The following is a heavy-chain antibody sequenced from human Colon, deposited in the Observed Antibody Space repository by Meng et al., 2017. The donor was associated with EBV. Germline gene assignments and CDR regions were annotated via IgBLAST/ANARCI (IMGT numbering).Heavy chain of an antibody. V-gene: IGHV4-30-4*01. CDR1: GGSISSGDYY. Sequence: QGPSAESGPGLVQPSQPLPLTCTVSGGSISSGDYYWSWIRQPPGKGLEWIGYIYYSGSTYSNASLKSRVTISIDRSKNQFSLKLSSVTAADTAVYYCARDRKHYGERGWFDPWGQGTLVIVSS. J-gene: IGHJ5*02. CDR3: ARDRKHYGERGWFDP. D-gene: IGHD4-17*01. CDR2: IYYSGST.